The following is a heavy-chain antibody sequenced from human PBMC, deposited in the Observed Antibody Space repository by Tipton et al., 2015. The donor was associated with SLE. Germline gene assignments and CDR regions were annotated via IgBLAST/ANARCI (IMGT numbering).Heavy chain of an antibody. CDR2: FSDGGSST. V-gene: IGHV3-23*01. CDR1: GFTFSNYG. J-gene: IGHJ4*02. Sequence: GYLRLSCAVSGFTFSNYGMSWVRQAPGKGMEWVSDFSDGGSSTYYADSVKGRFTISRDNSKNMLYLQMNSLRVEDTAVYYCAKGGTGKFDYWGQGTLVTVSS. CDR3: AKGGTGKFDY. D-gene: IGHD7-27*01.